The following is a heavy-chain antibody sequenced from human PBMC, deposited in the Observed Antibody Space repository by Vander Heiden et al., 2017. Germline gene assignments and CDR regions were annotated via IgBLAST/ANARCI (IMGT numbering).Heavy chain of an antibody. D-gene: IGHD4-17*01. Sequence: QVHLQESGPGLVKPSQPLSLTCTVSGGSIISGGYYWSWIRQHPGKGLEWIGYIYYSGSTYYNPSLKSRVTISVDTSKNQFSLKLSSVTAADTAVYYCARVPDYGDYVYAFDIWGQGTMVTVSS. CDR3: ARVPDYGDYVYAFDI. CDR1: GGSIISGGYY. CDR2: IYYSGST. V-gene: IGHV4-31*03. J-gene: IGHJ3*02.